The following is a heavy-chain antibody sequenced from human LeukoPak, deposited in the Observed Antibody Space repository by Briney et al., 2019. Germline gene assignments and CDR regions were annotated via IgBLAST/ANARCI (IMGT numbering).Heavy chain of an antibody. CDR1: GGTFSSYA. D-gene: IGHD2-2*01. CDR2: IIPILGIV. V-gene: IGHV1-69*04. J-gene: IGHJ4*02. CDR3: ARGGDNIVVVPAAPFDY. Sequence: SVKVSCKASGGTFSSYAISWVRQAPGQGLEWMGRIIPILGIVNYAQKFQGRVTITADKSTSTAYMELSSLRSEDTAVYYCARGGDNIVVVPAAPFDYWGQGTLVTVSS.